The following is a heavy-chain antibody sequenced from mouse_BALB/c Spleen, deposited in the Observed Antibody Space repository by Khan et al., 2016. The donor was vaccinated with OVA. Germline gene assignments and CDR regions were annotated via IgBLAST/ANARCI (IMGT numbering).Heavy chain of an antibody. J-gene: IGHJ3*01. CDR1: GYSITNGYF. CDR3: ARGGSSGPAWFTY. CDR2: IRYDGNT. D-gene: IGHD3-1*01. V-gene: IGHV3-6*02. Sequence: EVQLQESGPGLVKPSQSLSLTCSVTGYSITNGYFWNWIRQFPGNNLEWMGYIRYDGNTNYNPSLKNRITITRDTSTNQFFLNLNSVTPEDTATYYCARGGSSGPAWFTYWGQGTPVTVS.